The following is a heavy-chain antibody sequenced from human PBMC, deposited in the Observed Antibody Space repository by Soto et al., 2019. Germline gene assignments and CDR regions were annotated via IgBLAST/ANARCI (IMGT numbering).Heavy chain of an antibody. J-gene: IGHJ4*01. CDR2: INPASGKT. D-gene: IGHD3-10*01. V-gene: IGHV1-3*01. CDR3: ARDLWLGESFRYYFDY. CDR1: GYTFTDYS. Sequence: GASVKVSCKASGYTFTDYSLRWVRQANGQRLEWMGWINPASGKTKYSQKFQGRVTITRDTSASTAYMELSSLTSEDTALYYCARDLWLGESFRYYFDYWAQGTLVTVSS.